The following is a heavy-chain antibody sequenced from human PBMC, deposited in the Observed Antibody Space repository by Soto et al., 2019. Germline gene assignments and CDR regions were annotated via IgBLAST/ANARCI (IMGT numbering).Heavy chain of an antibody. D-gene: IGHD6-19*01. CDR1: GFIFSNYA. CDR2: FTSGGST. Sequence: EVQLLESGGDLVQPGGSLRLSCAASGFIFSNYAMTWVRQAPGKGPEWVSTFTSGGSTYYRDTVKGRFTISRDNSKNNLYLQMNSMRAEDTDVYYCSRTDKYNSQSSGWANRFDYWGQGTLVTVSS. CDR3: SRTDKYNSQSSGWANRFDY. J-gene: IGHJ4*02. V-gene: IGHV3-23*01.